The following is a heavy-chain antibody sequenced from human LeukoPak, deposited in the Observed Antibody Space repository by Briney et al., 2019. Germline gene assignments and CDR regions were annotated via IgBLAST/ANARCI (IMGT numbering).Heavy chain of an antibody. CDR1: GFTFSSYG. J-gene: IGHJ5*02. CDR2: ISYDGSNK. CDR3: ARGDTMVRGVISFVWFDP. D-gene: IGHD3-10*01. V-gene: IGHV3-30*03. Sequence: GGSLRLSCAASGFTFSSYGMHWVRQAPGKGLEWVAVISYDGSNKYYADSVKGRFTISRDNSKNTLYLQMNSLRAEDTAVYYCARGDTMVRGVISFVWFDPWGQGTLVTVSS.